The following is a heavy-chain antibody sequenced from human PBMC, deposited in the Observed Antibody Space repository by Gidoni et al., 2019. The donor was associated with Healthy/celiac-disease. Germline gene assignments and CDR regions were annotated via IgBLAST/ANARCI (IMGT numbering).Heavy chain of an antibody. V-gene: IGHV1-2*02. CDR3: ARGPTGWDINGMDV. D-gene: IGHD5-12*01. CDR1: GYTFTGYY. J-gene: IGHJ6*02. Sequence: QVQLVQSGAEVKKPGASVKVSCKASGYTFTGYYMHWVRQAPGQGLEWMGWINPNSGGTNYAQKVQGRVTMTRDTSISTAYMELSRLRSDDTAVYYCARGPTGWDINGMDVWGQGTTVTVSS. CDR2: INPNSGGT.